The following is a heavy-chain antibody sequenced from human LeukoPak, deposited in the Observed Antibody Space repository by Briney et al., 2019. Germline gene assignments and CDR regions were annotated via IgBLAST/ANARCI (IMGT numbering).Heavy chain of an antibody. CDR1: GFSFSSYW. CDR3: ARGRVAGGYYFDY. D-gene: IGHD6-19*01. Sequence: GGSLRLSCAASGFSFSSYWMHWVRQAPGKGLVWVSRINTDGSSTTYADSVKGRFTISRDNAKNTLYLQMNSLRAEDTAVYYCARGRVAGGYYFDYWGQGTLVTVSS. J-gene: IGHJ4*02. V-gene: IGHV3-74*01. CDR2: INTDGSST.